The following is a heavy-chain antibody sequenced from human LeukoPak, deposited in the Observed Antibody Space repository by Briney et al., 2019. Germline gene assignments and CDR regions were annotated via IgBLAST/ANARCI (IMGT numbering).Heavy chain of an antibody. J-gene: IGHJ4*02. CDR3: ARLSGYYDY. CDR2: IYYSVTT. CDR1: GGSISSSDYY. D-gene: IGHD3-3*01. V-gene: IGHV4-39*07. Sequence: PSETLSLTCTVSGGSISSSDYYWGWIRQPPGKGLEWIGSIYYSVTTYYNPSLKSRVTISVDTSKNQFSLKLSSVTAADTAVYYCARLSGYYDYWGQGTLVTVSS.